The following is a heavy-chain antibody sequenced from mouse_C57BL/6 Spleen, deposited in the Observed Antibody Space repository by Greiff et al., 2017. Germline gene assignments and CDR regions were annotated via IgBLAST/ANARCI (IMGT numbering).Heavy chain of an antibody. CDR1: GYTFTGYW. Sequence: VKLQQSGAELMKPGASVKLSCKATGYTFTGYWIEWVKQRPGHGLEWIGEILPGSGSTNYNEKFKGKATFTADTSSNTAYMQLSSLTTEDSAIYYCARVYYYGSSPQRGFAYWGQGTLVTVSA. V-gene: IGHV1-9*01. CDR3: ARVYYYGSSPQRGFAY. D-gene: IGHD1-1*01. J-gene: IGHJ3*01. CDR2: ILPGSGST.